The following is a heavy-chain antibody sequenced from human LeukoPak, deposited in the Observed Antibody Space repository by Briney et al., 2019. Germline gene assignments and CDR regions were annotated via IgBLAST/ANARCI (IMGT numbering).Heavy chain of an antibody. CDR1: RGSISSYY. CDR2: IYYSGST. V-gene: IGHV4-59*01. Sequence: SETLSLTCTVSRGSISSYYWSWIRQPPGKGLEWIGYIYYSGSTNYNPSLKSRVTISVDTSKNQFSLKLSSVTAADTAVYYCARDRVGATESYYYYYMDVWGKGTTVTVSS. CDR3: ARDRVGATESYYYYYMDV. D-gene: IGHD1-26*01. J-gene: IGHJ6*03.